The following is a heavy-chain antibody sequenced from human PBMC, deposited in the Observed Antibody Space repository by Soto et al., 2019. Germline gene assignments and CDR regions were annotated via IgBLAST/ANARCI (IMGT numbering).Heavy chain of an antibody. D-gene: IGHD3-10*01. Sequence: QERLVESGGGVVQPGRSLRLSCAVSGFTFSDYAMHWVRQAPGKGLEWVALIWHDGLNEFYADSVRGRFTISRDISNNALNLQMNSLRPEDTSFHYCTESRGDAYKWSLGLEQGGQGTLVTLPS. CDR2: IWHDGLNE. V-gene: IGHV3-33*08. CDR3: TESRGDAYKWSLGLEQ. CDR1: GFTFSDYA. J-gene: IGHJ4*02.